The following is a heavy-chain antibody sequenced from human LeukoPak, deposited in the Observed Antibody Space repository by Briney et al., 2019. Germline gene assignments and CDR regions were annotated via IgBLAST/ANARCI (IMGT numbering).Heavy chain of an antibody. J-gene: IGHJ5*02. CDR2: IYHGGST. Sequence: SETLSLTCFVSGASIINNNYYWAWLRQPPWKGLEWIGSIYHGGSTSYNPYLKSRVTMSVDTSKSHFTLKLNSVTAADTAVYSCAGHKYYNFWGSFNWFDPWGQGTLVIVSS. V-gene: IGHV4-39*01. CDR3: AGHKYYNFWGSFNWFDP. D-gene: IGHD3-3*01. CDR1: GASIINNNYY.